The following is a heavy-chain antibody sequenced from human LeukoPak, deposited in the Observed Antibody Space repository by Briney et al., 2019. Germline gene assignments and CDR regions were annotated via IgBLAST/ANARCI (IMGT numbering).Heavy chain of an antibody. Sequence: SGGSLRLSCAASGFTFSSYAMSWVRQAPGKGLEWVSAISGSGGSTYYADSVKGRFTISRDNSKNTLYLQMNSLGAEDTAVYYCAKDLWIGYYDISVGYFDYWGQGTLVTVSS. CDR1: GFTFSSYA. J-gene: IGHJ4*02. D-gene: IGHD3-9*01. V-gene: IGHV3-23*01. CDR2: ISGSGGST. CDR3: AKDLWIGYYDISVGYFDY.